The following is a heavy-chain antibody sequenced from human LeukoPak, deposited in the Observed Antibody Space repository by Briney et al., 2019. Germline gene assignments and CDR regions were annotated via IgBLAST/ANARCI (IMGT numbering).Heavy chain of an antibody. CDR3: ARWPGRGRIDY. CDR1: GGSISSNSYY. CDR2: IYYSGST. Sequence: PSETLSLTCLVSGGSISSNSYYWGWIRQPPGKGLEWIGYIYYSGSTNYNPSLKSRVTISVDTSKNQFSLKLSSVTAADTAVYYCARWPGRGRIDYWGQGTLVTVSS. D-gene: IGHD3/OR15-3a*01. V-gene: IGHV4-61*05. J-gene: IGHJ4*02.